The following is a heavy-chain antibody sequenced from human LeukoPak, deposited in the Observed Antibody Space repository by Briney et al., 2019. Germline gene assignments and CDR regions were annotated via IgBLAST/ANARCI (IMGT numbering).Heavy chain of an antibody. CDR1: VYTLTELS. J-gene: IGHJ4*02. Sequence: GASVKVSFKVSVYTLTELSMHWVRQAPGKGLEWMGGFDPEDGETIYAQKFQGRVTMTEDTSTDTAYMELSSLRSEDTAVYYCATTSGWLQYYFDYWGQGTLVTVSS. CDR2: FDPEDGET. V-gene: IGHV1-24*01. D-gene: IGHD5-24*01. CDR3: ATTSGWLQYYFDY.